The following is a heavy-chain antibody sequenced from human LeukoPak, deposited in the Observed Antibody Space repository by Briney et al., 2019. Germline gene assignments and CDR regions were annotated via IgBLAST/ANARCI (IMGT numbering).Heavy chain of an antibody. J-gene: IGHJ6*02. V-gene: IGHV4-59*12. Sequence: SETLSLTCTVSGGSISSYYWSWIRQPPGKGLEWIGYIYYSGSTNYNPSLKSRVTISVDTSKNHFSLNLTSVTAADTAVYYCASQNYYYGMDVWGQGTTVTVSS. CDR3: ASQNYYYGMDV. CDR1: GGSISSYY. CDR2: IYYSGST.